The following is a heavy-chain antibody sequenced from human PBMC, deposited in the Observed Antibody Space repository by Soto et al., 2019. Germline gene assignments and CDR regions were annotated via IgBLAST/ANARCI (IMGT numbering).Heavy chain of an antibody. V-gene: IGHV1-2*02. CDR3: AGGWGVGVAGSAAFDM. CDR1: GYPVTAYY. J-gene: IGHJ3*02. CDR2: INPATGAA. D-gene: IGHD3-3*01. Sequence: QLHLVQSGAVVKKPGASVTVSCSASGYPVTAYYMHWVRQAPGRGLEWMGGINPATGAANYTQTFQGRVTLTRDTSTSTAFMELSGLTSEDPAVFYCAGGWGVGVAGSAAFDMWGQGTLVTVSS.